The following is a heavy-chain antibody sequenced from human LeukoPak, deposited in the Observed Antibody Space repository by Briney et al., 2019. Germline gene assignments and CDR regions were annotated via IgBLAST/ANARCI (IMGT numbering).Heavy chain of an antibody. CDR2: INHSGST. J-gene: IGHJ4*02. CDR3: ARRGSSWDSSIDY. CDR1: GGSFSGYY. V-gene: IGHV4-34*01. D-gene: IGHD6-13*01. Sequence: SETLSLTCAVYGGSFSGYYWSWIRQPPGKGLEWIGEINHSGSTNYNPSLKSRVTISVDTSKNQFSLKLSSVTAADTAVYYCARRGSSWDSSIDYWAREPWSPSPQ.